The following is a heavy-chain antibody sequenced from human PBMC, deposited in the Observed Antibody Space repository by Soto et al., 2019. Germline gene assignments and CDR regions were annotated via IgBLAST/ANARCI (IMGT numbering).Heavy chain of an antibody. Sequence: PGGTPRHSCAASGFTFGRYARSWVRQAQWKGLEWVSAISGGGVSSYSADSVRGRFTVSRDNSRTTVYLQMTSLRAEDRAVYYCAQGGLYSSDARFDYSGEGALVTVS. D-gene: IGHD6-19*01. J-gene: IGHJ4*02. CDR2: ISGGGVSS. CDR3: AQGGLYSSDARFDY. V-gene: IGHV3-23*01. CDR1: GFTFGRYA.